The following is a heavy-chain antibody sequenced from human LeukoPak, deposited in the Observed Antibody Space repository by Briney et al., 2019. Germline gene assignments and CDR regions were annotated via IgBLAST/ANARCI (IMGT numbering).Heavy chain of an antibody. D-gene: IGHD2-15*01. CDR2: IIPIFGTA. CDR1: GATFISYA. J-gene: IGHJ4*02. Sequence: SVKVSCKASGATFISYAMSWVRQAPGQGLEWMGGIIPIFGTANYAQKFQGSVTITADKSTSTAYMEVSSLRSEDTAVYYCAGGRPRGYCSGGSCYHNFDYWGQGTLVTVSS. CDR3: AGGRPRGYCSGGSCYHNFDY. V-gene: IGHV1-69*06.